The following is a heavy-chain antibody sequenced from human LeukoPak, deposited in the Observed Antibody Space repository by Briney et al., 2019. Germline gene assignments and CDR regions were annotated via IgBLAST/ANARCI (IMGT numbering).Heavy chain of an antibody. Sequence: PGGSLRLSCAASGFXFSNAWISWVRQAPGKGLEWAGRIKSKTDGGTTDYAAPVKGRFTISRDDSKNTLYLQMNSLKTEDTAVYYCTTGGIAARPFDYWGQGTLVTVSS. CDR2: IKSKTDGGTT. V-gene: IGHV3-15*01. J-gene: IGHJ4*02. D-gene: IGHD6-6*01. CDR3: TTGGIAARPFDY. CDR1: GFXFSNAW.